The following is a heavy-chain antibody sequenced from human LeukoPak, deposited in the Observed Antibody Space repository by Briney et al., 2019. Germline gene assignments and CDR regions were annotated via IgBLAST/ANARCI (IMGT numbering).Heavy chain of an antibody. CDR3: ARGGPLGDTNRFDF. Sequence: GGSLRLSCAASGFTFSSYGMHWVRQAPGKGLEWVAVISYDGSNKYYADSVKGRFTISRDNSQNTVDLHMDSLRAEDTAVYYCARGGPLGDTNRFDFWGQGILVTVSS. V-gene: IGHV3-30*03. D-gene: IGHD1-14*01. CDR2: ISYDGSNK. CDR1: GFTFSSYG. J-gene: IGHJ4*02.